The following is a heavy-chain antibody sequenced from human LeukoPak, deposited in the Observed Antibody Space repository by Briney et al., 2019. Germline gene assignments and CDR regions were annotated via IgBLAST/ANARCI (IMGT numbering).Heavy chain of an antibody. V-gene: IGHV4-39*01. D-gene: IGHD2-2*01. J-gene: IGHJ5*02. CDR3: ARAHRYSSSTSCCLSGRFDP. CDR2: IYYSGST. Sequence: PSETLSLTCTVSGGSISSSGSYWGWIRQPPGKGLEWIGTIYYSGSTYYNPSLKSRGSISVDTSKNQFSLKLSSVTAADTAVYYCARAHRYSSSTSCCLSGRFDPWGQGTLVTVSS. CDR1: GGSISSSGSY.